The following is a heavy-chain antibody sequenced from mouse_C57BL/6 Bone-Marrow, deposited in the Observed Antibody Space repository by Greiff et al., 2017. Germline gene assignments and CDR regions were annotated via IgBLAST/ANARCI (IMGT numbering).Heavy chain of an antibody. J-gene: IGHJ2*01. CDR1: GFSLTSYA. V-gene: IGHV2-9-1*01. CDR3: ARRDYPRGYFDD. Sequence: VKLLESGPGLVPPSQSLSITCTVSGFSLTSYAVSWVRQPPGKGLEWLGVIWTGGGTDYNSALKSRMSISKDNSKSQVFLKMNSLQTEYTARYDCARRDYPRGYFDDWGKGTTLTVSS. D-gene: IGHD2-4*01. CDR2: IWTGGGT.